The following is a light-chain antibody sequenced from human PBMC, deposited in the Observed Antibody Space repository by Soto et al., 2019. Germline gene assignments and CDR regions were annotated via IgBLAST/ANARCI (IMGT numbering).Light chain of an antibody. V-gene: IGKV3-15*01. CDR2: GAS. CDR3: QQYNDWPLT. J-gene: IGKJ4*01. Sequence: KVMTQSPATLSVSPGERATLSCRASQSVNSNLAWYQQKPGQAPRLLLYGASTRAIGIPARFSGSASGTEFTLTISSLQSEDSAFYYCQQYNDWPLTFGGGTKVEI. CDR1: QSVNSN.